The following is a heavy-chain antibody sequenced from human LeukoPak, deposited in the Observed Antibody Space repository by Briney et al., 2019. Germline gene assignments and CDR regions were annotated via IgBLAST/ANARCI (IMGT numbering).Heavy chain of an antibody. CDR3: AREDARRARYPGPYYYYGMDV. D-gene: IGHD1-1*01. Sequence: PGGSLRLSCAASGFTSSSYAMHWVRQAPGKGLEWVAVISYDGSNKYYADSVKGRFTISRDNSKNTLYLQMNSLRAEDTAVYYCAREDARRARYPGPYYYYGMDVWGQGTTVTVSS. J-gene: IGHJ6*02. CDR1: GFTSSSYA. CDR2: ISYDGSNK. V-gene: IGHV3-30*14.